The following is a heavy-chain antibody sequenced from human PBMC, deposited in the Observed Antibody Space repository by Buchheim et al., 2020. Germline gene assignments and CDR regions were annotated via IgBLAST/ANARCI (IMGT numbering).Heavy chain of an antibody. D-gene: IGHD3-10*01. CDR1: GFTFSGYE. V-gene: IGHV3-48*03. CDR2: ISASGGST. Sequence: EVFLVESGGGLVQPGGSLRLSCAASGFTFSGYEMNWVRQAPGKGLECIAYISASGGSTYYVDSLRGRFTISRDHAKTSLYLQMNSLRVEDTAVYYCATDPHYPSGSYWGRGTL. J-gene: IGHJ1*01. CDR3: ATDPHYPSGSY.